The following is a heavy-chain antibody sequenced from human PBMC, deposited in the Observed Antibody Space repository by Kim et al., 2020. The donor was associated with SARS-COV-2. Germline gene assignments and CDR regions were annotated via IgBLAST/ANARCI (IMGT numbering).Heavy chain of an antibody. J-gene: IGHJ6*02. Sequence: RYSPSLKSRLTITKDTSKNQVVLTMTNMDPVDTATYYCAHTPSMVRPMDVWGQGTTVTVSS. D-gene: IGHD3-10*01. CDR3: AHTPSMVRPMDV. V-gene: IGHV2-5*01.